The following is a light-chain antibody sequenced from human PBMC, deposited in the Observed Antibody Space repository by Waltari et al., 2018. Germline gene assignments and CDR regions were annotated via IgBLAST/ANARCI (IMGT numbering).Light chain of an antibody. V-gene: IGLV2-23*02. CDR1: GSDIGGSTL. CDR2: EVT. Sequence: QSALTQPASVSGSPGQSITISCTGSGSDIGGSTLVSWYQQHPGKAPKLMIYEVTKRPSGVSIRFSGSKSGNTAALTISGLQAEDEGDYFCCSHAGSETYVVCGGGTKLTVL. J-gene: IGLJ2*01. CDR3: CSHAGSETYVV.